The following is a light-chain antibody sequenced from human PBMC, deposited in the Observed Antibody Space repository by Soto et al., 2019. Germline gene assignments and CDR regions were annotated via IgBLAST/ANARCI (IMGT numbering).Light chain of an antibody. CDR3: QQYHTWPIT. J-gene: IGKJ4*01. Sequence: DIVMTQSPATLSVAPGERVTFSCRASQGVSRKLAWYQHKPGQAPRLLISGASTGATGIPARFSGRGSGTEFTLTSSSLQSEDCAIYYCQQYHTWPITFGGGTKVDIK. CDR1: QGVSRK. V-gene: IGKV3-15*01. CDR2: GAS.